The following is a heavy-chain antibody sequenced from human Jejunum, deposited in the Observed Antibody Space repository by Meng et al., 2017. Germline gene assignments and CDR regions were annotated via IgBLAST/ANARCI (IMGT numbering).Heavy chain of an antibody. CDR2: AGANFQSGT. V-gene: IGHV4-61*08. J-gene: IGHJ4*02. D-gene: IGHD3-16*01. Sequence: REPGPGLVVPSDTLSLTCTSSRDPFSSPDYQWGWIRQPPGNGLEWIGYAGANFQSGTNHNPSLKSRVTISLDTSKNQFSLKLTSVNAADTAVYYCARDYWGSLDYWGQGILVTVSS. CDR3: ARDYWGSLDY. CDR1: RDPFSSPDYQ.